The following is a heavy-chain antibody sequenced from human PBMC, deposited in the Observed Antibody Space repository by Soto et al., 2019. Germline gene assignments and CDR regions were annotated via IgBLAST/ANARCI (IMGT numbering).Heavy chain of an antibody. CDR1: GGTFSSYA. CDR3: AGSPDWTYALNQLVITTLGFI. J-gene: IGHJ4*02. V-gene: IGHV1-69*01. Sequence: HVQLVQSGAEVKKPGSSVKVSCKASGGTFSSYAISWVRQAPGQGLEWMGGITPMFGATIYSQKFQGRVTIIADESTSTTYMELPTLRYAATDVYYSAGSPDWTYALNQLVITTLGFIWGQGTLVTVSS. D-gene: IGHD3-22*01. CDR2: ITPMFGAT.